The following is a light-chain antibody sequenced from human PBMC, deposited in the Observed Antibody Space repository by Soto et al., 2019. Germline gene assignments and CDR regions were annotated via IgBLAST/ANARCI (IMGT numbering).Light chain of an antibody. CDR2: GAS. CDR3: QQYNNWPPYT. CDR1: QSVSSN. Sequence: IVMTQSPATLSVSPGERATLSCRASQSVSSNLAWYQQKPGQAPRLLIYGASTRATGIPARFSGSGSGTEFTLTISSLQSEDFAVYYCQQYNNWPPYTFGQGTKV. J-gene: IGKJ1*01. V-gene: IGKV3-15*01.